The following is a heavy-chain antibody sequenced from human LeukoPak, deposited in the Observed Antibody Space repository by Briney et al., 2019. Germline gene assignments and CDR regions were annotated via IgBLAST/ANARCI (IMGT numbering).Heavy chain of an antibody. D-gene: IGHD3-22*01. V-gene: IGHV4-59*08. J-gene: IGHJ4*02. CDR2: IRYSGSA. CDR3: ARLVYDSRGYYFDY. Sequence: PSETLSLTCTVSGDSISNYYWSWIRQPPGKGLEWIGYIRYSGSANYNPSLRSRVTTSIDTSKNQFFLKLSSVTAADTAVYHCARLVYDSRGYYFDYWGQGTLVIVYS. CDR1: GDSISNYY.